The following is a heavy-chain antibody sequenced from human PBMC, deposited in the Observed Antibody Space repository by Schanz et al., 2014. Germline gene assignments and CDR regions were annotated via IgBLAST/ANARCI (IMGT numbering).Heavy chain of an antibody. Sequence: EVHLLESGGGLVQPGGSLRLSCVASGFTFFGSFAMSWVRQAPGKGLEWVSDISDSGDSTHYADSVKGRFTISRDNAKNALFLQMNSLSAEDTAVYYCAKVAPAATYLDSWGLGTLVTVSS. J-gene: IGHJ4*02. CDR3: AKVAPAATYLDS. CDR2: ISDSGDST. V-gene: IGHV3-23*01. D-gene: IGHD2-2*01. CDR1: GFTFFGSFA.